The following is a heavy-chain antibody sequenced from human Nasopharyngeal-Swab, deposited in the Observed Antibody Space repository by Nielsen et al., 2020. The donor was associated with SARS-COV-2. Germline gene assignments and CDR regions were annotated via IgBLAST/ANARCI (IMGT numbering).Heavy chain of an antibody. D-gene: IGHD6-19*01. CDR3: AKEQGTGWQHHFDY. J-gene: IGHJ4*02. Sequence: GESLKISCAASGFTFSSYAMSWVRQAPGKGLEWVSAISGSGGSTYYADSVKGRFTISRDNSKNTLYLQMNSLRVEGTAVYYCAKEQGTGWQHHFDYWGQGTLVTVSS. CDR1: GFTFSSYA. CDR2: ISGSGGST. V-gene: IGHV3-23*01.